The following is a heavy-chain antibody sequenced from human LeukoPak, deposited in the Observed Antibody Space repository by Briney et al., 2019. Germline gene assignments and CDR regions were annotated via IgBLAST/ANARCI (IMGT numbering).Heavy chain of an antibody. CDR3: ARSLYSSGWYGY. V-gene: IGHV4-59*01. J-gene: IGHJ4*02. CDR2: IYYSGST. Sequence: SETLSLTCTVSGGSISSYYWSWIRQPPGKGLEGIGYIYYSGSTNYNPSLKSRVTISVDTSKNQFSLKLSSVTAADTAVYYCARSLYSSGWYGYWGQGTLVTVPS. CDR1: GGSISSYY. D-gene: IGHD6-19*01.